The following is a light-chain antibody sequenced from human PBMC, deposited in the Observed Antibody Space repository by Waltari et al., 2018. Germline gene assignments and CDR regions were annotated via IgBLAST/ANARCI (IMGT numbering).Light chain of an antibody. CDR1: QNVFTY. CDR3: QQRSNWPRT. J-gene: IGKJ5*01. V-gene: IGKV3-11*01. CDR2: DTS. Sequence: DIVLTQSPASLSLSPGQRATLSCRANQNVFTYIAWYQQRPGQAPRLLVYDTSNRATGIPARFSGSGSATDFTLTISGVEPEDSAIYYCQQRSNWPRTFGQGTRLEIK.